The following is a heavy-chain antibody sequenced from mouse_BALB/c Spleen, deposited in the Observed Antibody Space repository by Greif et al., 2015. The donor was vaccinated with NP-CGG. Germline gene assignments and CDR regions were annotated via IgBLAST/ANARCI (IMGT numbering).Heavy chain of an antibody. J-gene: IGHJ2*01. CDR3: ARDMKWGRAYYFDY. V-gene: IGHV7-3*02. Sequence: EVKVVESGGGLVQPGGSLRLSCATSGFTFTDYYKSWVRQPPGKALEWLGFIRNKANGYTTEYSASVKGRFTISRDNSQSILYLQMNTLRAEDSATYYCARDMKWGRAYYFDYWGQGTTLTVSS. CDR2: IRNKANGYTT. CDR1: GFTFTDYY. D-gene: IGHD3-3*01.